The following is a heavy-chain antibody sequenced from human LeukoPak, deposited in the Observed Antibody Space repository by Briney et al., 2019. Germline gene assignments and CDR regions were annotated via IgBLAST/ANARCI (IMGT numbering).Heavy chain of an antibody. CDR1: GGSISSSSYY. J-gene: IGHJ4*02. Sequence: PSETLSLTCTVSGGSISSSSYYWGWIRQPPGKGLEWIGSIYYSGSTYYNPSLKSRVTISVDTSKNQFSLKLSSVTAADTAVYYCASLNRFIAAAGVFIDYWGQGTLVTVSS. CDR3: ASLNRFIAAAGVFIDY. CDR2: IYYSGST. D-gene: IGHD6-13*01. V-gene: IGHV4-39*01.